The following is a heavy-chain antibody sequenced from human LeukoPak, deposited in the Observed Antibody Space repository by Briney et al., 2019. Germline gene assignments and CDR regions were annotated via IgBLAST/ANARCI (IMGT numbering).Heavy chain of an antibody. CDR1: GGSFSGYY. D-gene: IGHD6-19*01. Sequence: PSETLSLTCAVYGGSFSGYYWSWIRQPPGKGLEWIGEINHSGSTNYNPSLKSRVTISVDTSKNQFSLKLSSVTAADTAVYYCARQGAVAGTLTVDYWGQGTLVTVSS. CDR2: INHSGST. J-gene: IGHJ4*02. V-gene: IGHV4-34*01. CDR3: ARQGAVAGTLTVDY.